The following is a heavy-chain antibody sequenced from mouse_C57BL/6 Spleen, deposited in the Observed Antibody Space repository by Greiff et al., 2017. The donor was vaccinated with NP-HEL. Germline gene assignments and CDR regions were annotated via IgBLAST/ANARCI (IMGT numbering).Heavy chain of an antibody. CDR1: GYAFTNYL. Sequence: VQLQQSGAELVRPGTSVKVSCKASGYAFTNYLIEWVKQRPGQGLEWIGVINPGSGGTNYNEKFKGKATLTADKSSSTAYMQLSSLTSEDSAVYFCARDDYDLYAMDYWGQGTSVTVSS. D-gene: IGHD2-4*01. J-gene: IGHJ4*01. CDR2: INPGSGGT. V-gene: IGHV1-54*01. CDR3: ARDDYDLYAMDY.